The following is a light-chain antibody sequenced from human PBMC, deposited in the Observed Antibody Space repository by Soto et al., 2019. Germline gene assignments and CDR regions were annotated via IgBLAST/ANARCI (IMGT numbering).Light chain of an antibody. CDR3: SSYAGSNNLHVV. CDR2: EVS. Sequence: QSVLTQPPSASGSPGQSVTISCTGTSSDVGGYNYVSWYQLHPGKAPKLMIYEVSKRPSGVPDRFSGSKSGNTASLTVSGLQAKDEADYYCSSYAGSNNLHVVFGGGTKLTVL. J-gene: IGLJ2*01. V-gene: IGLV2-8*01. CDR1: SSDVGGYNY.